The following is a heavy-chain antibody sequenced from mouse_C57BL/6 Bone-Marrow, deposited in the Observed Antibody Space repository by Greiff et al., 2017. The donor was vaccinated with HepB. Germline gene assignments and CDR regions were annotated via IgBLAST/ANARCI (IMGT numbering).Heavy chain of an antibody. J-gene: IGHJ2*01. Sequence: QVQLQQSGPELVKPGASVKISCKASGYSFSSSWMNWVKQRPGKGLEWIGRIYPGDGDTNYNGKFQGKATLTADKSSGTAYMQLSSLTSEDSAVYFCARTGNYYYFDYWGQGTTLTVSS. CDR2: IYPGDGDT. D-gene: IGHD2-1*01. CDR1: GYSFSSSW. V-gene: IGHV1-82*01. CDR3: ARTGNYYYFDY.